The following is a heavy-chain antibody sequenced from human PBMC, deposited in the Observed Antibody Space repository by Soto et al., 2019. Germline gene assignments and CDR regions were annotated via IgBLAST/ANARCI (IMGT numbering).Heavy chain of an antibody. Sequence: EVQLVESGGGLVQPGGSLRLSCAASGSTFSSFTMNWVRQAPGKGLEWISYITSSSGTIYYADSVKGRFTISRDNAKNSLYLQMNSLRAEDTAVYYCARGGGSSSWNFDSWGQGTRVTVSS. CDR3: ARGGGSSSWNFDS. D-gene: IGHD6-13*01. V-gene: IGHV3-48*01. CDR2: ITSSSGTI. J-gene: IGHJ4*02. CDR1: GSTFSSFT.